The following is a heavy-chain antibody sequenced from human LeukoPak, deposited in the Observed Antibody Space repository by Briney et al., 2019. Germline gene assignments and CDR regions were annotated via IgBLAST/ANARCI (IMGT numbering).Heavy chain of an antibody. Sequence: SVKVSCKASGFTFTSSAMQWVRQARGQRLERIGWIVVGSGNTNYAQKFQERVTITRDMSTSTAYMELSSLRSEDTAVYYCAADRRYSYGRSGPYYYYYMDVWGKGTTVTVSS. CDR3: AADRRYSYGRSGPYYYYYMDV. CDR1: GFTFTSSA. D-gene: IGHD5-18*01. V-gene: IGHV1-58*02. J-gene: IGHJ6*03. CDR2: IVVGSGNT.